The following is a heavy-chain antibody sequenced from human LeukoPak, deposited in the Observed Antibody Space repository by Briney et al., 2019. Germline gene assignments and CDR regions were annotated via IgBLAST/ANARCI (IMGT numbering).Heavy chain of an antibody. D-gene: IGHD5-18*01. Sequence: SVKVSCKASGGTFSSYAISWVRQAPGQGLELMGGIIPIFGTANYAQKFQGRVTITADESTSTAYMELSSLRSEDTAVYYCARDRSLRELWLRNWFDPWGQGTLVTVSS. CDR3: ARDRSLRELWLRNWFDP. CDR2: IIPIFGTA. V-gene: IGHV1-69*13. J-gene: IGHJ5*02. CDR1: GGTFSSYA.